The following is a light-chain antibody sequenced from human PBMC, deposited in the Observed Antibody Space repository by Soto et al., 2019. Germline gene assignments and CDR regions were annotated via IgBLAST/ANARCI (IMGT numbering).Light chain of an antibody. CDR1: SSNIGSNT. V-gene: IGLV1-44*01. Sequence: QSVLTQPPSASGTPGQRVTISCSGSSSNIGSNTVNWYQQLPGTAPKLLIYSNNQRPSAVPDRFSGSKSGTSASLAISGLQSADEDDYYCAAWYDSLNGWVFGGGTKLTVL. CDR3: AAWYDSLNGWV. CDR2: SNN. J-gene: IGLJ3*02.